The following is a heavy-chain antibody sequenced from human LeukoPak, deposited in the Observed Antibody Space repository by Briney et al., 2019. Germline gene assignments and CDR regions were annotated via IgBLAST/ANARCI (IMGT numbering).Heavy chain of an antibody. J-gene: IGHJ4*02. V-gene: IGHV3-53*01. CDR3: ARAGLLWFGIDY. D-gene: IGHD3-10*01. CDR2: IYSGGST. CDR1: GFTVSSNY. Sequence: GGSLRLSCAASGFTVSSNYMSWVRQAPGKGLEWVSVIYSGGSTYYADSVKGRFTISRDNSKNTLYLQMNSLRAEDTAVYYCARAGLLWFGIDYWGQGTLVTVSS.